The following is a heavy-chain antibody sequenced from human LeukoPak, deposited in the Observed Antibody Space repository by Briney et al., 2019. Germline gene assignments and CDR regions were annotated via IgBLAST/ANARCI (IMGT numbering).Heavy chain of an antibody. D-gene: IGHD2-2*01. Sequence: PSETLSLTCTVSVGSISSSSYYWGWIRQPPGKGLEWIGSIYYSGSTYYNPSLKSRVTISVDTSKNQFSLKLSSVTAADTAVYYCARLLVPAAYFDYWGQGTLVTVSS. V-gene: IGHV4-39*01. J-gene: IGHJ4*02. CDR1: VGSISSSSYY. CDR3: ARLLVPAAYFDY. CDR2: IYYSGST.